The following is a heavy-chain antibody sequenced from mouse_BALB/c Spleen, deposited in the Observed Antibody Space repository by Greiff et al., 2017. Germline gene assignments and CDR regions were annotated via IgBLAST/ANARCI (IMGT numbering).Heavy chain of an antibody. D-gene: IGHD1-1*01. Sequence: EVQGVESGPELVKPGASVKIPCKASGYTFTDYNMDWVKQSHGKSLEWIGDINPNNGGTIYNQKFKGKATLTVDKSSSTAYMQLSSPTSEDSAVYYCTRSYYYGSSYDYFDYWGQGTTLTVSS. V-gene: IGHV1-18*01. CDR3: TRSYYYGSSYDYFDY. CDR2: INPNNGGT. CDR1: GYTFTDYN. J-gene: IGHJ2*01.